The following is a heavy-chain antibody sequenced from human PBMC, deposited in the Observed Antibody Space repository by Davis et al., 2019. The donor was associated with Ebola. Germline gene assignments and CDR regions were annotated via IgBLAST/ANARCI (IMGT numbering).Heavy chain of an antibody. Sequence: MPSETLSLTCTVSGGSVSSGSYYWSWIRQPPGKGLEWIGYVYDSGTTNYNPSLKSRVTISVDTSKNQFSLKLSSVTAADTAVYYCARGYSYGLRVFDYWGQGTLVTVSS. CDR1: GGSVSSGSYY. CDR3: ARGYSYGLRVFDY. J-gene: IGHJ4*02. CDR2: VYDSGTT. V-gene: IGHV4-61*01. D-gene: IGHD5-18*01.